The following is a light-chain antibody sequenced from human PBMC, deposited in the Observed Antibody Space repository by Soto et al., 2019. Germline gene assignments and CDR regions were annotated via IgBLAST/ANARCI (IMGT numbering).Light chain of an antibody. Sequence: DIPLTQSPSSLSASVGDRVTITCRASQNISIFLNWYQQKPGKAPKLLIYTASDLESGVPSRISGGGSGTEFTLSISSLQPEDFATYYCQQSYSTLVTFGPGTKVDIK. CDR1: QNISIF. CDR3: QQSYSTLVT. V-gene: IGKV1-39*01. J-gene: IGKJ3*01. CDR2: TAS.